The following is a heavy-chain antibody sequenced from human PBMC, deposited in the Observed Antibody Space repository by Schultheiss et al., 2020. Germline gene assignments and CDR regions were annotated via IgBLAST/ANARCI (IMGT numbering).Heavy chain of an antibody. CDR3: ASSANDYYVVGIGF. CDR2: IYYSGST. V-gene: IGHV4-31*03. D-gene: IGHD1-26*01. Sequence: SETLSLTCTVSGGSISSGGYYWSWIRQHPGKGLEWIGYIYYSGSTYYNPSLKSRVTISVDKSKNQFSLTLNSVTAADTAVYYCASSANDYYVVGIGFWGQGTLVTVSS. J-gene: IGHJ1*01. CDR1: GGSISSGGYY.